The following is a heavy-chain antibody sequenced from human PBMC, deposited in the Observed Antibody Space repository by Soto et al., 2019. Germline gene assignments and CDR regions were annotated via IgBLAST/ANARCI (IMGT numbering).Heavy chain of an antibody. V-gene: IGHV1-3*01. CDR3: ARDLGGWPDY. CDR2: INAGNGNT. CDR1: GYTFTSYA. D-gene: IGHD6-19*01. J-gene: IGHJ4*02. Sequence: QVQLVQSGAEVKKPGASVKVSCKASGYTFTSYAIHWVRQAPGQRLEWMGWINAGNGNTKYSQKLQERVTITRDTSASTAYMELSSLRSEDTAVYYCARDLGGWPDYWGQGTLVTVSS.